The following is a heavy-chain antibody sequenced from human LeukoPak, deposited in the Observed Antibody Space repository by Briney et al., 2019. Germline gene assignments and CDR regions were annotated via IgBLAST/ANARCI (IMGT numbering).Heavy chain of an antibody. Sequence: GASVKVSCKASGYTFTGYYLHWLRQTPGQGLEWMGWINPNSGGINYAQRFHDRVTMTRDTSIFTAYMELNGLESDDTATYYCARFLGYTSGLDHWGQGTLVTVSS. V-gene: IGHV1-2*02. J-gene: IGHJ5*02. CDR3: ARFLGYTSGLDH. CDR2: INPNSGGI. D-gene: IGHD6-19*01. CDR1: GYTFTGYY.